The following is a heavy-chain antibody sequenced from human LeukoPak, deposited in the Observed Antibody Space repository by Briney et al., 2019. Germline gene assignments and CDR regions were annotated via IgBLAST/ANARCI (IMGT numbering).Heavy chain of an antibody. CDR1: GYNFINYW. J-gene: IGHJ3*02. Sequence: GESLKISCKGSGYNFINYWIGWVRQMPGKGLEWMGISYPGDSDTRYSPSFQGQVTISADKSISTAYLQWSSLKASDTAMYYCARHGKAREKTALVTSAFDIWGQGTMVTVSS. CDR2: SYPGDSDT. D-gene: IGHD5-18*01. V-gene: IGHV5-51*01. CDR3: ARHGKAREKTALVTSAFDI.